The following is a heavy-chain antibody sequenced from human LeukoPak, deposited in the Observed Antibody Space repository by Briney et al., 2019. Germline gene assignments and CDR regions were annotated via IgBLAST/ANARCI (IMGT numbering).Heavy chain of an antibody. CDR1: GCSFTSYW. CDR3: ARPYTCGGDCYYFDY. J-gene: IGHJ4*02. D-gene: IGHD2-21*02. Sequence: GESLKISCKGSGCSFTSYWIGWVRQMPGKGLEWMGIIYPGDSDTRYSPSFQGQVTISADKSISTAYLQWSSLKASDTAMYYCARPYTCGGDCYYFDYWGQGTLVTVSS. V-gene: IGHV5-51*01. CDR2: IYPGDSDT.